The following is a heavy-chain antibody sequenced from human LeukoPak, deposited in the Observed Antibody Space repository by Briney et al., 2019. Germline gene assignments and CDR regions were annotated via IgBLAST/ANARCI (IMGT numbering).Heavy chain of an antibody. CDR2: IRYDGSNK. J-gene: IGHJ6*03. D-gene: IGHD3-10*01. CDR3: AKDPKWVRGVIIRDYYYYMDV. Sequence: GESLKISCAAPGFTFSSYGMHWVRQAPGKGLEWVAFIRYDGSNKYYADSVKGRFTISRDNSKNTLYLQMNSLRAEDTAVYYCAKDPKWVRGVIIRDYYYYMDVWGKGTTVTVSS. V-gene: IGHV3-30*02. CDR1: GFTFSSYG.